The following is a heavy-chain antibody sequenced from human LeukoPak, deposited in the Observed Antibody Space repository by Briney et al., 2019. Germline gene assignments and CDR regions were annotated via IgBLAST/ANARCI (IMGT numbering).Heavy chain of an antibody. D-gene: IGHD6-19*01. Sequence: GGSLRLSCAASGFTFSSYEMNWVRQAPGKGLEWVSLISGDGGSTFHADSVKGRFTISRDNSKNSLYLQMNSLRGDDTALYYCARESESSGWYDYWGQGTLVTVSS. V-gene: IGHV3-43*02. CDR3: ARESESSGWYDY. CDR1: GFTFSSYE. CDR2: ISGDGGST. J-gene: IGHJ4*02.